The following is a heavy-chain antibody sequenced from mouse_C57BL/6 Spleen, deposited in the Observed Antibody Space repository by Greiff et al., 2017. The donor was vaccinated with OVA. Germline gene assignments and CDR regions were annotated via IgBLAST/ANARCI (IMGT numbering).Heavy chain of an antibody. V-gene: IGHV1-82*01. J-gene: IGHJ1*03. CDR2: IYPGDGDT. Sequence: QVQLQQSGPELVKPGASVKISCKASGYAFSSSWMNWVKQRPGKGLEWIGRIYPGDGDTNYNGKFKGKATLTADKSSSTAYMQLSSLTSEDSAVYFCARYGYYSSYWYFDVWGTGTTVTVSS. CDR3: ARYGYYSSYWYFDV. CDR1: GYAFSSSW. D-gene: IGHD2-5*01.